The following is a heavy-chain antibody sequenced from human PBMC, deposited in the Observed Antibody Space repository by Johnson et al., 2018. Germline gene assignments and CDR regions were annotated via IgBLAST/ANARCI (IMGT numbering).Heavy chain of an antibody. V-gene: IGHV3-66*02. CDR3: GRVAGGYSYGWGAFEI. D-gene: IGHD5-18*01. CDR1: GFPVSSNY. Sequence: VQLVQAGGGLVQPGGSLGLSCEASGFPVSSNYMSWVRQDPGKGLEWVSVIYSGGSTYYADSVKGRFTISRDNSKNTLYLQMNSQRAEDTAVYYCGRVAGGYSYGWGAFEIWGQGTMVTVSS. J-gene: IGHJ3*02. CDR2: IYSGGST.